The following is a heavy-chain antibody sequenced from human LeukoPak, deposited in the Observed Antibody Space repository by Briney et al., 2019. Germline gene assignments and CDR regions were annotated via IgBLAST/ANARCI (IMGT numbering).Heavy chain of an antibody. CDR2: ISFNGDNK. CDR1: GFIFSDYA. Sequence: GGSLRLSCAASGFIFSDYALHRVRQAPGKGLEWVAVISFNGDNKYCAESVKGRFTIPRDNSKNTLYLQMNSLRVEDTALYYCARADDSAMVNFDYWGQGTLVIVSS. CDR3: ARADDSAMVNFDY. J-gene: IGHJ4*02. V-gene: IGHV3-30-3*01. D-gene: IGHD5-18*01.